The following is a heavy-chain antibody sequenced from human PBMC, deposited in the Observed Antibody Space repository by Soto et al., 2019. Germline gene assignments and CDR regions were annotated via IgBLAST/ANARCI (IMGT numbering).Heavy chain of an antibody. CDR3: AKDASRGYSYGLDY. CDR2: ISWNSGSI. J-gene: IGHJ4*02. V-gene: IGHV3-9*01. CDR1: GFTFDDYA. Sequence: PGGSLRLSCAASGFTFDDYAMHWVRQAPGKGLEWVSGISWNSGSIGYADSVKGRFTISRDNAKNSLYLQMNSLRAEDTALYYCAKDASRGYSYGLDYWGQGTLVTVSS. D-gene: IGHD5-18*01.